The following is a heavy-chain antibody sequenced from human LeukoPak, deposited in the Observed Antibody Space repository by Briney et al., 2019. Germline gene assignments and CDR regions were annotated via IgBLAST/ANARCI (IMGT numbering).Heavy chain of an antibody. D-gene: IGHD3-9*01. CDR1: GGSISSYY. V-gene: IGHV4-4*09. J-gene: IGHJ4*02. Sequence: KTSETLSLTCTVSGGSISSYYWSWIRQPPGKGLEWIGYIYTSGSTNYNPSLKSRVTISVDTSKNQFSLKLSSLTAADTAVYYCARHAPYYDILTGYHKRYYFDYWGQGTLVTVSS. CDR2: IYTSGST. CDR3: ARHAPYYDILTGYHKRYYFDY.